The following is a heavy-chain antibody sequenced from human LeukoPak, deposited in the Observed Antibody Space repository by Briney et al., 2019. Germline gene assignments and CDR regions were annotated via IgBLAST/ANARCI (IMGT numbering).Heavy chain of an antibody. CDR2: IYYSGST. V-gene: IGHV4-59*01. CDR1: GGSISSYY. D-gene: IGHD6-19*01. CDR3: ARDRDSSGWLSN. J-gene: IGHJ4*02. Sequence: SETLSLTCTVSGGSISSYYWSWIRQPPGKGLEWIGYIYYSGSTNYNPPLKSRVTISVDTSKNQFSLKLSSVTAADTAVYYCARDRDSSGWLSNWGQGTLVTVSS.